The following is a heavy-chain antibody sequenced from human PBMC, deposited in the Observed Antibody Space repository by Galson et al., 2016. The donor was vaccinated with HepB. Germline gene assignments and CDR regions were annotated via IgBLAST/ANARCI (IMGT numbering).Heavy chain of an antibody. J-gene: IGHJ2*01. CDR3: VRDRHGYTYYGTLGIGYFDL. V-gene: IGHV3-48*01. Sequence: SLRLSCAGSGFSYSDYSINWVRRAPGKGLEWVSYLSSTSTHIYYADSVKGRFTVSRNNAKNSLYLQMNSLRAEDTAVYYCVRDRHGYTYYGTLGIGYFDLWGRGTLVTVSS. CDR2: LSSTSTHI. CDR1: GFSYSDYS. D-gene: IGHD3-10*01.